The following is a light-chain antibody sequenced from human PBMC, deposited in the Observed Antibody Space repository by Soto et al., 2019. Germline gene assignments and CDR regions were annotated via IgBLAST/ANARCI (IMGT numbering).Light chain of an antibody. CDR2: SNI. CDR3: AAWYDSLNGVV. Sequence: QSVLTQPPSASGTPGQRVIMSCSGSNSNIRRNTVNWYQQLPGTAPKLLIYSNIQRPSGVPDRFSGSKSGTSASLAISGLQSEDEADYYCAAWYDSLNGVVFGGGTKLTVL. J-gene: IGLJ2*01. CDR1: NSNIRRNT. V-gene: IGLV1-44*01.